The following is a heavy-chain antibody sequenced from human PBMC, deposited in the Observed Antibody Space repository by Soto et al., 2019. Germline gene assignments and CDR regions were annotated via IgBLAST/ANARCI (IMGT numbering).Heavy chain of an antibody. V-gene: IGHV3-23*01. CDR2: ISGSGGST. D-gene: IGHD3-10*01. CDR3: AKDGILWFGELSRFDP. CDR1: GFTFSSYA. J-gene: IGHJ5*02. Sequence: GGSLRLSCAASGFTFSSYAMSWVRQAPGKGLEWVSAISGSGGSTYYADSVKGRFTISRDNSKNTLYLQMNSLRAEDTAVYYCAKDGILWFGELSRFDPWGQGTLVTVS.